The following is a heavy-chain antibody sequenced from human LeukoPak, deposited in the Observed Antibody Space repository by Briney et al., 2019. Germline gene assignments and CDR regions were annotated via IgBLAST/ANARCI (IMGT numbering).Heavy chain of an antibody. CDR3: ARTRRDYDILTGYYGD. D-gene: IGHD3-9*01. J-gene: IGHJ4*02. CDR2: IYSGGST. CDR1: GFTVSGNY. V-gene: IGHV3-53*01. Sequence: GGSLRLSCAASGFTVSGNYMSWGRQAPGKGLEWVSVIYSGGSTYYADSVKGRFTISRDNSKNTLYLQMNTLRADDTAVYYCARTRRDYDILTGYYGDWGQGTLVTVSS.